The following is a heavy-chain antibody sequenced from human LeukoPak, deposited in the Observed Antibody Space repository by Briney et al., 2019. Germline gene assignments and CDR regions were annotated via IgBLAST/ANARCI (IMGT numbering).Heavy chain of an antibody. Sequence: SETLSLTCTVSGTFISPYHWSWFRQSAGKGLESIGLMYSSGSSNYSPSLKSRLTISPDHSKNQFSLTLSSVTAADTAVYYCARVLCVSNGICYAFDIWGQGTTVIVSS. CDR3: ARVLCVSNGICYAFDI. CDR1: GTFISPYH. D-gene: IGHD2-8*01. J-gene: IGHJ3*02. CDR2: MYSSGSS. V-gene: IGHV4-4*07.